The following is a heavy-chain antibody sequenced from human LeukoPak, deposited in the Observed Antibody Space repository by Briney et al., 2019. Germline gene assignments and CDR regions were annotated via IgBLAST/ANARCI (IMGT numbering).Heavy chain of an antibody. CDR3: ARGIRNNWNYWFDP. Sequence: PSETLSLTCAVFNGSFIAYSWNWIRQPPGKGLEWIWEINHSGRTNSNPSLKSRVTISVDTSKNQFSLKLISVTAADTAVYYCARGIRNNWNYWFDPWGQGTLVTVSS. J-gene: IGHJ5*02. D-gene: IGHD1-1*01. V-gene: IGHV4-34*01. CDR1: NGSFIAYS. CDR2: INHSGRT.